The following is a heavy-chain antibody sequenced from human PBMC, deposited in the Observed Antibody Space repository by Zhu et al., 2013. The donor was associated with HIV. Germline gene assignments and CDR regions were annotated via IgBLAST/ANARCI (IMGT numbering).Heavy chain of an antibody. V-gene: IGHV1-18*01. CDR1: GYTFTSYG. CDR2: ISAYNGNT. J-gene: IGHJ3*02. D-gene: IGHD3-22*01. Sequence: QVQLVQSGAEVKKPGASVKVSCKASGYTFTSYGISWVRQAPGQGLEWMGWISAYNGNTNYAQKLQGRVTMTTDTSTSTAYMELRSLRSDDTAVYYCASGTYYYDSSVLDAFDIWGQGTMVTVSS. CDR3: ASGTYYYDSSVLDAFDI.